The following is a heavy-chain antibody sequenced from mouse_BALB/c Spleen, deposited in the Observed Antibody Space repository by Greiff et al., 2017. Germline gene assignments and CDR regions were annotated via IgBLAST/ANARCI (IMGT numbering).Heavy chain of an antibody. Sequence: QVQLQQSGAELVRPGVSVKISCKGSGYTFTDYAMHWVKQSHAKSLEWIGVISTYYGDASYNQKFKGKATMTVDKSSSTAYMELARLTSEDSAIYYCARTMITERAMDYWGQGTSVTVSS. V-gene: IGHV1S137*01. CDR1: GYTFTDYA. J-gene: IGHJ4*01. CDR3: ARTMITERAMDY. D-gene: IGHD2-4*01. CDR2: ISTYYGDA.